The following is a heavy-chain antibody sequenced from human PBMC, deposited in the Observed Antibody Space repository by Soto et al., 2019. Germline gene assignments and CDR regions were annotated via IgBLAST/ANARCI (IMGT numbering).Heavy chain of an antibody. CDR3: EKDRREVFGALHS. CDR2: ISFDGRYK. J-gene: IGHJ3*02. V-gene: IGHV3-30*18. Sequence: VQLVESGGGVVQPGRSLRLSCAASGFPFSDYGMHWVRQAPGKGLEWVAVISFDGRYKYYADPVKGRFTISRDNTENTEYLQVDSLTAEDTAVFFCEKDRREVFGALHSWGQGAIVIVSS. CDR1: GFPFSDYG. D-gene: IGHD3-10*01.